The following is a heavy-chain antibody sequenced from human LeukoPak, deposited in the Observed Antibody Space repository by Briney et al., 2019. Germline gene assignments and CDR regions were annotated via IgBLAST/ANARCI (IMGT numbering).Heavy chain of an antibody. J-gene: IGHJ5*02. CDR2: ISSSSSYI. CDR3: ARGTTVPRPNWFDP. V-gene: IGHV3-21*01. D-gene: IGHD4-11*01. CDR1: GFTFSSYS. Sequence: GGSLRLSCAASGFTFSSYSMNWVRQAPGKGLEWVSSISSSSSYIYYADSVKGRFTISRDNAKNSLYLQMNSLRAEDTAVYYCARGTTVPRPNWFDPWGQGTLVTVSS.